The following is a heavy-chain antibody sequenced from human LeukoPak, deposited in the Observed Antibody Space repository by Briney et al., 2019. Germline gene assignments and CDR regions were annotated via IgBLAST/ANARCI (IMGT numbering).Heavy chain of an antibody. J-gene: IGHJ4*02. CDR3: ARLFPVVRGVSDY. Sequence: PSETLSLTCAVYGGSFSGYYWSWIRQPPGKGLEWIGGINHSGSTNYNPSLKSRVTISVGTSKNQFSLKLSSVTAADTAVYYCARLFPVVRGVSDYWGQGTLVTVSS. CDR2: INHSGST. V-gene: IGHV4-34*01. CDR1: GGSFSGYY. D-gene: IGHD3-10*01.